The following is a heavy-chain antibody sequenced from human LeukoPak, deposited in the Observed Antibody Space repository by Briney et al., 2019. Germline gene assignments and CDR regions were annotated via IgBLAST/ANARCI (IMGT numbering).Heavy chain of an antibody. CDR3: ARVHRGDYAKNCDY. Sequence: ASVKVSCKASGYTFTSYGISWVRQAPGQGLEWMGWISAYNGNTNYAQKFQGRVTMATDTSTSTAYMELRSLRSDDTAVYYCARVHRGDYAKNCDYWGQGTLVTVSS. D-gene: IGHD4-17*01. CDR2: ISAYNGNT. V-gene: IGHV1-18*01. CDR1: GYTFTSYG. J-gene: IGHJ4*02.